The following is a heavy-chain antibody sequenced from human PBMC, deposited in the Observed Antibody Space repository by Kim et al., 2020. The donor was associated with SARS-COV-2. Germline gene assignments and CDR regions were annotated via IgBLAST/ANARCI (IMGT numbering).Heavy chain of an antibody. CDR2: MSDSGSDT. Sequence: GGSLRLSCAASGFTFRSYAMAWVRQVPGRGLEWVSAMSDSGSDTYYADSVKGRFTISRDNYKSTVYLHMSSLRAEDTAVYYCANSYCTTGSCFAGEFFPNWGQGTPGSVSS. J-gene: IGHJ1*01. CDR3: ANSYCTTGSCFAGEFFPN. V-gene: IGHV3-23*01. CDR1: GFTFRSYA. D-gene: IGHD2-2*01.